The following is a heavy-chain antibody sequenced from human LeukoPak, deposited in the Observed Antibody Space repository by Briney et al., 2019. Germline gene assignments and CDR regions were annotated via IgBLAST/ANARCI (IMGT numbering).Heavy chain of an antibody. J-gene: IGHJ4*02. CDR3: ARAVSMGRGDY. V-gene: IGHV3-21*01. CDR1: GFTFSTYN. Sequence: NPGGSLRLSCAASGFTFSTYNMNWVRQAPGKGLEWVSSISSSSSYIEYADSVKGRFTISRDNAKNSLYLQMNSLRAEDTAVYYCARAVSMGRGDYRGEGALVTVSS. D-gene: IGHD5-24*01. CDR2: ISSSSSYI.